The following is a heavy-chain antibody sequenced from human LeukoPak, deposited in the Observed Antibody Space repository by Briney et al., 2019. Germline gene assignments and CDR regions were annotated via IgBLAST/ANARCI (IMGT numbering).Heavy chain of an antibody. CDR3: ARDPYYYDSSGQFDY. CDR2: ISGSGGRT. J-gene: IGHJ4*02. V-gene: IGHV3-23*01. D-gene: IGHD3-22*01. Sequence: PGGSLRLSCAVSGFTFSSDSMNWVRQAPGKGLEWVSGISGSGGRTYYADSVQGRFTISRDNSKNTLYLQMNSLRAEDTAVYYCARDPYYYDSSGQFDYWGQGTLVTVSS. CDR1: GFTFSSDS.